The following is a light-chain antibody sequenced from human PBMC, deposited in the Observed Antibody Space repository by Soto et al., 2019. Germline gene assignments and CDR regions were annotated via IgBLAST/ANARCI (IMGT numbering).Light chain of an antibody. V-gene: IGKV1-5*01. CDR3: QQYNSYRWT. CDR1: QSISSW. CDR2: DAS. Sequence: DIQMTQSPSTLSASVGDRVTNTCRASQSISSWLAWYQQKPGKAPKLLISDASSLKTGVPSRFSGSGSGTEFTLTISSLQPDDFATYYCQQYNSYRWTFGQGTKVEIK. J-gene: IGKJ1*01.